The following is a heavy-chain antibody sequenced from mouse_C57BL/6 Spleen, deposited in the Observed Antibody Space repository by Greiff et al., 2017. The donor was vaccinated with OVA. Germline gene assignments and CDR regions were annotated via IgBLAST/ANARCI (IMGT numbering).Heavy chain of an antibody. CDR2: IYPRSGNT. CDR1: GYTFTSYG. V-gene: IGHV1-81*01. Sequence: QVQLQQSGAELARPGASVKLSCKASGYTFTSYGISWVKQRTGQGLEWIGEIYPRSGNTYYNEKFKGKATLTADKSSSTAYMELRSLTSEDSAVYFCARDATAVEADWYFDVWGTGTTVTVSS. D-gene: IGHD1-1*01. J-gene: IGHJ1*03. CDR3: ARDATAVEADWYFDV.